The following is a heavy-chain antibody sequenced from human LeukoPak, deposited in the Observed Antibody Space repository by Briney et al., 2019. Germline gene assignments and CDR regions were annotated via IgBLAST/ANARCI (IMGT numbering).Heavy chain of an antibody. J-gene: IGHJ4*01. D-gene: IGHD2-15*01. V-gene: IGHV4-59*01. CDR2: IYYSGSS. CDR1: GGSISSYY. CDR3: ARDPSGHFDY. Sequence: PGGSLRLSCTVSGGSISSYYWSWIRQPPGKGLEWIGYIYYSGSSNYNPSLKSRVSMSVDTSKNQVSLKLSSVTAADTAVYYCARDPSGHFDYWGQGTLVTVSS.